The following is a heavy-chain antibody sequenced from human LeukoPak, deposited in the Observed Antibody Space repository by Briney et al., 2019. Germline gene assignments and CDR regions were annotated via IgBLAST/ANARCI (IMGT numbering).Heavy chain of an antibody. Sequence: GASVKASCKASGYTFTGQDMHWVRQAPGQGLEWMGWINPNTGGTNYAQKFQGRVTMTRDTTISTAYMELNWLTSDDTAVYYCASYPRYMSSPPFDYWGQGTLVTVSS. CDR1: GYTFTGQD. CDR2: INPNTGGT. V-gene: IGHV1-2*02. CDR3: ASYPRYMSSPPFDY. D-gene: IGHD5-12*01. J-gene: IGHJ4*02.